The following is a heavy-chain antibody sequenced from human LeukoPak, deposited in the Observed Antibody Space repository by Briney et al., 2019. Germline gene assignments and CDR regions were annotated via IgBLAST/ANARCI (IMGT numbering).Heavy chain of an antibody. CDR2: VYQSGTT. Sequence: SETLSLTCTVSGFSISSGHYWGWVRQPPGAGLEWIGSVYQSGTTYYNPSLKSRVTTSLDMSKNHFSLRLMPVTAADTAVYYCARIFIRNGYSSYFDCWGQGTLVTVSS. D-gene: IGHD5-18*01. V-gene: IGHV4-38-2*02. J-gene: IGHJ4*02. CDR1: GFSISSGHY. CDR3: ARIFIRNGYSSYFDC.